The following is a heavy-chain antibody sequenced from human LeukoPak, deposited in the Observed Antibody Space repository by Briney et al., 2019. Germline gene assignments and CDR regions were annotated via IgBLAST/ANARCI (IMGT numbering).Heavy chain of an antibody. CDR1: GGSISRSSYY. J-gene: IGHJ4*02. CDR2: IYYSGST. D-gene: IGHD3-22*01. V-gene: IGHV4-39*01. CDR3: ARHADPYYYDSSGYSLDY. Sequence: PSETLSLTCTVSGGSISRSSYYWGWIRQPPGKGLKWIGSIYYSGSTYYNPSLKSRVTISVDTSKNQFSLKLSSVTAADTAVYYCARHADPYYYDSSGYSLDYWGQGTLVTVSS.